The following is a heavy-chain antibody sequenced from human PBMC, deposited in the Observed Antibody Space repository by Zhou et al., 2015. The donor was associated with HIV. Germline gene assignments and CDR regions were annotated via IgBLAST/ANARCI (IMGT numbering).Heavy chain of an antibody. CDR1: GGTFSSSS. D-gene: IGHD2-21*01. Sequence: QVQLVQSGAEGKKPGSSVKVSCKTSGGTFSSSSISWVRQAPGEGLEWMGRIIPIIGVTDYAQKFQERFTISADTSTTTVSMELSSLRADDTAVYYCVRDRVVIATYYYAMDVWGQGTTVTVSS. CDR3: VRDRVVIATYYYAMDV. CDR2: IIPIIGVT. V-gene: IGHV1-69*08. J-gene: IGHJ6*02.